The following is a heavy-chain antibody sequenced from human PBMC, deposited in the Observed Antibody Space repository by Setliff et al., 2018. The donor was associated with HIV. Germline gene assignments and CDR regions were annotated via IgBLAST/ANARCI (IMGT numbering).Heavy chain of an antibody. V-gene: IGHV6-1*01. CDR1: GDSVSNYSAA. Sequence: SQTLSLPCAISGDSVSNYSAAWNWIRQSPSRGLEWLGRTFHRSKWYSDYVESVRSRITINPDTSKNQLSLQLHSVTPEDTAVYYCARSITTAGTVFDYWGQGTLVTVSS. CDR3: ARSITTAGTVFDY. J-gene: IGHJ4*02. D-gene: IGHD6-13*01. CDR2: TFHRSKWYS.